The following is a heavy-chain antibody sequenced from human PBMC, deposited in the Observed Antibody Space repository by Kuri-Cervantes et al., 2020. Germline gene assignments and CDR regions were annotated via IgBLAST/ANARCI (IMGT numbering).Heavy chain of an antibody. CDR3: ARRPRMYVWGSYRRQYYFDY. V-gene: IGHV7-4-1*02. D-gene: IGHD3-16*02. J-gene: IGHJ4*02. Sequence: ASVKVSCKASGYTFTSYAMNWVRQAPGQGLEWMGWINTNTGNPTYAQGFTGRFVFSLDTSVSTVYLQISSLKAEDTAVYYCARRPRMYVWGSYRRQYYFDYWGQGTLVTVSS. CDR1: GYTFTSYA. CDR2: INTNTGNP.